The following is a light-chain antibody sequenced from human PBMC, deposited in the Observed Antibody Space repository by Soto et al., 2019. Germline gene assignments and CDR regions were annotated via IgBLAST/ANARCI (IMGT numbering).Light chain of an antibody. Sequence: QSVLTQPASVSGSPGQSITISCTGTSSDVGSYKFVSWYQQHPGKAPKLMIYEVSKRPSGVSNRFSGSKSGNTASLTISGLQAEDEADYYCCSYAGTSTYVFGTGTQLTVL. V-gene: IGLV2-23*02. CDR1: SSDVGSYKF. CDR2: EVS. CDR3: CSYAGTSTYV. J-gene: IGLJ1*01.